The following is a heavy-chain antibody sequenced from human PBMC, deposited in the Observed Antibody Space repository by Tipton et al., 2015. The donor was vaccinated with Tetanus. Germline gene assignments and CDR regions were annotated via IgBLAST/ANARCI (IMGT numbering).Heavy chain of an antibody. V-gene: IGHV5-51*01. CDR1: GYSFTSHW. D-gene: IGHD2-2*01. Sequence: VQLVQSGADVKKPGESLKISCKASGYSFTSHWIGWVRQMPGKGLEWMGMIFPDDSDTRYSPSFQGHVTSSVDKSTSTVYLRWSSLKASDPAMSFCARMFSTSSPFDHWGQGTLVAVSS. CDR2: IFPDDSDT. J-gene: IGHJ4*02. CDR3: ARMFSTSSPFDH.